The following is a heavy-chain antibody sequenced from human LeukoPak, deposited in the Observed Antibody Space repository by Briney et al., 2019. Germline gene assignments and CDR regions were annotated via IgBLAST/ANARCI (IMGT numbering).Heavy chain of an antibody. Sequence: ASVKVSCKASGYTFTSYDINWVRQATGQGLEWMGWMNPNSGNTGYAQKFQGRVTITADKSTSTAYMELSSLRSEDTAVYYCARDQGPHYYGSGSYVNYWGQGTLVTVSS. D-gene: IGHD3-10*01. J-gene: IGHJ4*02. CDR1: GYTFTSYD. CDR2: MNPNSGNT. V-gene: IGHV1-8*01. CDR3: ARDQGPHYYGSGSYVNY.